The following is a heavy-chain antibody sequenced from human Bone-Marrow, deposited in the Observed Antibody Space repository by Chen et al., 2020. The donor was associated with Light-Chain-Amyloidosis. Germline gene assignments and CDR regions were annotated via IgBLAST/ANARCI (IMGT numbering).Heavy chain of an antibody. V-gene: IGHV1-2*02. J-gene: IGHJ5*02. CDR3: AREKYSSSSRRWFDP. CDR2: INPNSGGT. Sequence: QVQLVQSGADVKKHGASVKVSCTASGYTFTDYYVHWVRQAPGQGLEWMGWINPNSGGTNYEQKFQDRVTMTRDTSISTAYMELSRLRSDDTALYYCAREKYSSSSRRWFDPWGQGTLVTVSS. CDR1: GYTFTDYY. D-gene: IGHD6-6*01.